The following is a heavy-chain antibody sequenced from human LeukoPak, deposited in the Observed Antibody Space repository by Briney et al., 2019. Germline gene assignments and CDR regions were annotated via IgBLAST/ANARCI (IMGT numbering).Heavy chain of an antibody. D-gene: IGHD3-22*01. CDR1: GYTFTSYG. CDR2: ISAYNGNT. J-gene: IGHJ4*02. Sequence: ASVKVSCKASGYTFTSYGISWVRQAPGQGLAWMGWISAYNGNTNYAQKLQGRVTMTTDTSTSTAYMELRSLRSDDTAVYYCARDPNYDSSGYTFDYWGQGTLVTVSS. V-gene: IGHV1-18*01. CDR3: ARDPNYDSSGYTFDY.